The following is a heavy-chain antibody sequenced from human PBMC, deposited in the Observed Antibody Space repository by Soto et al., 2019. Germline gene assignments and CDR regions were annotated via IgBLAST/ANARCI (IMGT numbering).Heavy chain of an antibody. Sequence: SETLSLTCTVSGGSISSYYWSWIRQPPGKGLEWIGYIYYSGSTNYNPSLKSRVTISVDTSKNQFSLKLSSVTAADTAVYYCARKGGRDGYNYDYWGQGTLVTVSS. CDR2: IYYSGST. J-gene: IGHJ4*02. CDR3: ARKGGRDGYNYDY. D-gene: IGHD5-12*01. V-gene: IGHV4-59*01. CDR1: GGSISSYY.